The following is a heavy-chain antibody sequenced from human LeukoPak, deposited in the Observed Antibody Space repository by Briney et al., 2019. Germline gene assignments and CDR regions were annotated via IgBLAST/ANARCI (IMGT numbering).Heavy chain of an antibody. CDR3: AKDSDYYGSGSYLNY. Sequence: PGGSLRLSCAASGFPFSSFAMSWVRQAPGKGLEWVSAISGSGGSTDYADSVKGRFTISRDNSKNTLYLQMNSLRAEDMAVYYCAKDSDYYGSGSYLNYWGQGTLVTVSS. J-gene: IGHJ4*02. V-gene: IGHV3-23*01. CDR2: ISGSGGST. D-gene: IGHD3-10*01. CDR1: GFPFSSFA.